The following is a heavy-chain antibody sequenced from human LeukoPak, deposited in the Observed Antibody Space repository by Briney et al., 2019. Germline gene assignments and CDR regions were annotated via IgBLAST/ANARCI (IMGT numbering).Heavy chain of an antibody. D-gene: IGHD1-26*01. J-gene: IGHJ6*02. V-gene: IGHV3-23*01. Sequence: PGGSLRLSCAASGFTFSSSAMSWVRQVPGKGLEWVSGISASGGSTSYADSVKGRFTISRDNSKNTLYLQMNSLRAEDTAVYYCAKDLGGRVYYYYAMDVWGQGTTVTVSS. CDR1: GFTFSSSA. CDR3: AKDLGGRVYYYYAMDV. CDR2: ISASGGST.